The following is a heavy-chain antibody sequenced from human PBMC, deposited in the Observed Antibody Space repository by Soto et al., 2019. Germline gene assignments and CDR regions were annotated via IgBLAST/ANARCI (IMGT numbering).Heavy chain of an antibody. V-gene: IGHV1-8*01. CDR1: GYTFTSYD. D-gene: IGHD3-3*01. Sequence: ASVKVSCKASGYTFTSYDINWVRQATGQGLEWMGWMNPNSGNTGYAQKFQGRVTMTRNTSISTAYMELSSLRSEDTAVYYCARVVEGRYDFWSGYYTSYYYYYYGMDVWGQGTTVTVSS. J-gene: IGHJ6*02. CDR2: MNPNSGNT. CDR3: ARVVEGRYDFWSGYYTSYYYYYYGMDV.